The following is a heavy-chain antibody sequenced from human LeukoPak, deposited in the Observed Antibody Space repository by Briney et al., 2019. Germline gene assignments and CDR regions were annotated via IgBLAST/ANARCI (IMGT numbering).Heavy chain of an antibody. CDR1: GFTFSIYA. CDR3: AKDTLIIAAAGSYSDY. D-gene: IGHD6-13*01. V-gene: IGHV3-23*01. Sequence: GGSLRPSCAASGFTFSIYAMSWVRQAPGKGLEWVSGISGNSGSTYYADSVKGRFTISRDNSKNTLYLQMNSLRAEDTAVYYCAKDTLIIAAAGSYSDYWGQGTLVIVSS. J-gene: IGHJ4*02. CDR2: ISGNSGST.